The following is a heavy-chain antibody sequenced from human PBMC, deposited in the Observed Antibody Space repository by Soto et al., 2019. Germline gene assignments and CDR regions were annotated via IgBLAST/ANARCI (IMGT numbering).Heavy chain of an antibody. CDR3: AWLRTCYVSGSGPNSMDV. J-gene: IGHJ6*02. CDR1: GGSISSSGYS. Sequence: SETLSLTCAVSGGSISSSGYSWSWIRQPPGKGLEWIGYIYHSGSTYYNPSLKSRVTISVDKSKNQFSLKLSSVTAADTAVYYCAWLRTCYVSGSGPNSMDVWGQGTTVTVSS. V-gene: IGHV4-30-2*01. CDR2: IYHSGST. D-gene: IGHD3-10*01.